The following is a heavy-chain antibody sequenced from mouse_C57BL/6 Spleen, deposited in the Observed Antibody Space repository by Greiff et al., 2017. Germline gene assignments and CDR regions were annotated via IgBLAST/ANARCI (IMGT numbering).Heavy chain of an antibody. D-gene: IGHD2-14*01. CDR3: TRRDLYYRGAMGD. CDR2: IDPETGGT. CDR1: GYTFTDYE. Sequence: VQLQQSGAELVRPGASVTLSCKASGYTFTDYEMHWVKQTPVHGLEWIGAIDPETGGTAYNQKFKGKAILTADKSSSTAYMELRSLTSEDSAVYYGTRRDLYYRGAMGDWGQGTSVTVAS. V-gene: IGHV1-15*01. J-gene: IGHJ4*01.